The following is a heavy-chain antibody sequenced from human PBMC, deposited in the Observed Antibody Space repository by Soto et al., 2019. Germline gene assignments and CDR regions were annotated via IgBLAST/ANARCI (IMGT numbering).Heavy chain of an antibody. V-gene: IGHV1-69*01. Sequence: QVQLVQSGAEVKKPGSAAKVSCKASGGTFSSYAISWVRQAPGQGLEWMGGIIPIFGTANYAQKFQGTVTITADESTSTAYMELSSRRSEDTALYYCARTYSSGWYSLPYWYFDLWGRGTLVTVSS. J-gene: IGHJ2*01. D-gene: IGHD6-19*01. CDR1: GGTFSSYA. CDR3: ARTYSSGWYSLPYWYFDL. CDR2: IIPIFGTA.